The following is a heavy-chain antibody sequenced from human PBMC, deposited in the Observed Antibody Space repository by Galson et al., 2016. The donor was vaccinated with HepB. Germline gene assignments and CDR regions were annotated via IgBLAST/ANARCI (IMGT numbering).Heavy chain of an antibody. Sequence: SETLSLTCSVSGDSLSNVGRHWGWFRQSPGTGLEYIGSIHSSGTSYYNPSLTRRVTVSADTSRNQFFLSLTSVTAADAAIYYCVRLGPAAAVANRRGSVYWSQGTRVTVSS. CDR2: IHSSGTS. CDR3: VRLGPAAAVANRRGSVY. J-gene: IGHJ4*02. D-gene: IGHD6-13*01. CDR1: GDSLSNVGRH. V-gene: IGHV4-39*01.